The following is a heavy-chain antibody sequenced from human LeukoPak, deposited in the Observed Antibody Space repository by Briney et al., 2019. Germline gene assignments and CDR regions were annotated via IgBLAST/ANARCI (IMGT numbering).Heavy chain of an antibody. CDR3: AARVTVNYFDY. CDR2: MVVSSGNT. D-gene: IGHD4-17*01. J-gene: IGHJ4*02. V-gene: IGHV1-58*01. Sequence: SVKVSCKASGFTFTSSAVQWVRQARGQGLEWMGWMVVSSGNTNYAQKFQERVSITRDMSTSTAYMELSSLRSEDTAVYYCAARVTVNYFDYWGQGTLVTVSS. CDR1: GFTFTSSA.